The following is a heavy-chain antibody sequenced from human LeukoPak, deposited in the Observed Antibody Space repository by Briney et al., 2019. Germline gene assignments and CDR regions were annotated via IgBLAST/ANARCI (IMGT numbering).Heavy chain of an antibody. J-gene: IGHJ4*02. D-gene: IGHD1-14*01. Sequence: GGSLRLSCAVSGFTFSTYSMNWVRQAPGKGLEWVSYISSSGSTIYYADSVKGRFTISRDNAKNSLYLQMNSLRAEDTAVYYCARLNGRLDYWGQGTLVTVSS. CDR2: ISSSGSTI. V-gene: IGHV3-48*04. CDR3: ARLNGRLDY. CDR1: GFTFSTYS.